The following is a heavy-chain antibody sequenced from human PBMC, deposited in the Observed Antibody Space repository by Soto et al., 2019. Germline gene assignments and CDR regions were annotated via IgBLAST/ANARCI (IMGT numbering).Heavy chain of an antibody. Sequence: SETLSLTCTVSGGSISSGDYYWSWIRQHQGKGLEWIGTIYFSGTTYYNPSLKSRVTISVDTSKNQFSLKLSSVTAADTAVYYCARRDRSGFSYWLDTWGQGTLVTVS. V-gene: IGHV4-31*03. CDR3: ARRDRSGFSYWLDT. CDR2: IYFSGTT. CDR1: GGSISSGDYY. J-gene: IGHJ5*02. D-gene: IGHD3-22*01.